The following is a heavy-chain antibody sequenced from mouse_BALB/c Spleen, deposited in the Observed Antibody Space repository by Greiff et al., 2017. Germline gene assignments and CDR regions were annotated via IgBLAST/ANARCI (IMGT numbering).Heavy chain of an antibody. Sequence: EVKLEESGGGLVQPGGSMKLSCVASGFTFSNYWMNWVRQSPEKGLEWVAEIRLKSNNYATHYAESVKGRFTISRDDSKSSVYLQMNNLRAEDTGIYYCTRGITTVVDCDYWGQGTTLTVSS. D-gene: IGHD1-1*01. J-gene: IGHJ2*01. CDR3: TRGITTVVDCDY. CDR2: IRLKSNNYAT. CDR1: GFTFSNYW. V-gene: IGHV6-6*02.